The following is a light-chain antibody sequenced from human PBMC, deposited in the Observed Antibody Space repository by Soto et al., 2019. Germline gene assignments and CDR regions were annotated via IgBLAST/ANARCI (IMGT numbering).Light chain of an antibody. CDR3: SSYISSSTSVV. CDR1: SSDVGSYNY. CDR2: DVS. J-gene: IGLJ2*01. V-gene: IGLV2-14*01. Sequence: QSALTRPASVSGSPGQSITISCTGTSSDVGSYNYVSWYQQHPGKAPKLMIYDVSNRPSGVSDRFSGSKSGNTASLTISGLQAEDEADYYCSSYISSSTSVVFGGGTKLTVL.